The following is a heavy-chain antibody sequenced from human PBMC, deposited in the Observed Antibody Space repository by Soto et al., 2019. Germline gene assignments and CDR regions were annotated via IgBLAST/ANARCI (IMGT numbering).Heavy chain of an antibody. CDR2: IFRDGMT. CDR1: GVSISSGNW. D-gene: IGHD3-22*01. J-gene: IGHJ4*02. Sequence: QVQLQESGPGLVKPSGTVSLTCDVSGVSISSGNWWSWVRQPPGKGLEWIGAIFRDGMTTYYPSLRGRAVSSVDTSKNRFSLRVTSANAADTAIYYCVRLVYDRRLNYLFFDYWGRGALVTVSS. V-gene: IGHV4-4*02. CDR3: VRLVYDRRLNYLFFDY.